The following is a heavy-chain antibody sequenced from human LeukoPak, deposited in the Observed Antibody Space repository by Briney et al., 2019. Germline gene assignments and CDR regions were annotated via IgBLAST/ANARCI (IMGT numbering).Heavy chain of an antibody. CDR2: ISTYNGNT. Sequence: ASGQVSFKASGYTFTSYGISWGGQAPGQGVEGMGWISTYNGNTNYSQKLQGRVTMTTDTSTSTAYMELSSLRSDDTAVYYCAKDTGSQSYLFDYWGQGTLVTFSS. J-gene: IGHJ4*02. D-gene: IGHD3-10*01. V-gene: IGHV1-18*01. CDR3: AKDTGSQSYLFDY. CDR1: GYTFTSYG.